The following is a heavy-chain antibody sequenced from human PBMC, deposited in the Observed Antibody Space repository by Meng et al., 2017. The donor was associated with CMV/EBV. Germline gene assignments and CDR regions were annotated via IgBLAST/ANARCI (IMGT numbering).Heavy chain of an antibody. V-gene: IGHV3-30-3*01. CDR3: ARGLGVELRDWFDY. CDR1: GFTFSSYA. Sequence: GSLRLSCAASGFTFSSYAMHWVRQAPGKGLEWVAVISYDGSNKYYADSVKGRFTISRDNSKNTLYLQMNSLRAEDTAVYYCARGLGVELRDWFDYWGQGTLVTVSS. D-gene: IGHD1-7*01. J-gene: IGHJ4*02. CDR2: ISYDGSNK.